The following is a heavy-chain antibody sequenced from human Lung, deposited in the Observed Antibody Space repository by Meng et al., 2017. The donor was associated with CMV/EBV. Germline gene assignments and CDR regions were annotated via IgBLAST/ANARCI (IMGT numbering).Heavy chain of an antibody. J-gene: IGHJ6*02. CDR1: GGSFSGYY. Sequence: LXXAVYGGSFSGYYWSWFRHPPGKGLEWIGEINHSGITNYNPSLKRPVTISVDTSKYQFSLKVSSWTAAGTAVYYCAGVNRGLDEVVRGGYYYDGLDVWXQGTXVTVSS. CDR2: INHSGIT. V-gene: IGHV4-34*01. D-gene: IGHD3/OR15-3a*01. CDR3: AGVNRGLDEVVRGGYYYDGLDV.